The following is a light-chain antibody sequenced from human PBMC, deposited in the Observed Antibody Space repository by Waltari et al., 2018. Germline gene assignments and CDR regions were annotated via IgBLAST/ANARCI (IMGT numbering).Light chain of an antibody. J-gene: IGLJ3*02. CDR2: KTT. CDR3: QSSETNCGLEV. Sequence: SYELTQPPSVSVSPGQTARITCSGDALPNQSAFWFQQKPGQAPVLVIYKTTQRPSRYPERFSGSRSVITVTWTISGVQAEDEADYYCQSSETNCGLEVVGRGTKLTVL. V-gene: IGLV3-25*03. CDR1: ALPNQS.